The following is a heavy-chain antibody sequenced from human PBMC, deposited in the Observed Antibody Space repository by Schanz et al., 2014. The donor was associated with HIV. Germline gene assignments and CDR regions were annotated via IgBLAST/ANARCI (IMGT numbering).Heavy chain of an antibody. CDR2: ISLDGNNK. V-gene: IGHV3-30-3*01. J-gene: IGHJ4*02. CDR1: GFTFSSYA. D-gene: IGHD5-18*01. CDR3: AKASGNSYGTGYFAY. Sequence: VQLLQSGGGLVQPGGSLRLSCAASGFTFSSYAMYWVRQAPGKGLEWVAVISLDGNNKYDADSVKGRFTISRDNSKNTLYLHMNSLGAEDTALYYCAKASGNSYGTGYFAYWGQGTLVTVSS.